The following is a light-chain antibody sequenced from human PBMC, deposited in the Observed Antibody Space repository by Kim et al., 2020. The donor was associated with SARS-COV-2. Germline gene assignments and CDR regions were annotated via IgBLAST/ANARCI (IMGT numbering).Light chain of an antibody. V-gene: IGKV4-1*01. Sequence: DIVMTQSPDSLAVSLGERATINCKSSQSVLYSSNNKNYLTWFQQKPGQSPKLLIYWASTRESGVPDRFSGSGSWTDFTLTISSLQAEDVAVYYCQQYFSIPYTFGQGTKLEI. CDR1: QSVLYSSNNKNY. J-gene: IGKJ2*01. CDR2: WAS. CDR3: QQYFSIPYT.